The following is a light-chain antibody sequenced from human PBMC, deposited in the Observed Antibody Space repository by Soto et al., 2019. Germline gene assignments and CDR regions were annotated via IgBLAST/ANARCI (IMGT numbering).Light chain of an antibody. CDR2: DVS. J-gene: IGLJ1*01. CDR3: SSYANTFYV. Sequence: QSVLTQPASVSGSPGQSITISCTGTSSDIGGYNYVSWYQQHPGKAPKLMIYDVSNRPSGVSNRFSGSKSGNTASLTISGLQAEDEADYYCSSYANTFYVFGTGTQLTVL. V-gene: IGLV2-14*03. CDR1: SSDIGGYNY.